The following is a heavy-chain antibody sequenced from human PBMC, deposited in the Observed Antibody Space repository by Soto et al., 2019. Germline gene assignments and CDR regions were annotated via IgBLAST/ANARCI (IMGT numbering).Heavy chain of an antibody. CDR3: ARETGGMVVGGFDY. D-gene: IGHD3-22*01. J-gene: IGHJ4*02. CDR2: ISYDGTNK. Sequence: QVQLVESGGGVVQPGRSLRLSCTASGFTFSSYAIHWVRQAPGKGLEWVAVISYDGTNKYYADSVKGRFTISRDNXRNTLYQQMNSLRAEDKAVDYCARETGGMVVGGFDYWGQGALVTVSS. V-gene: IGHV3-30-3*01. CDR1: GFTFSSYA.